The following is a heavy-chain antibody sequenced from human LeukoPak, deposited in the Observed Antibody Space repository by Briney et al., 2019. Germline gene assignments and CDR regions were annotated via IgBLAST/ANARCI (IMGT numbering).Heavy chain of an antibody. V-gene: IGHV4-4*02. CDR2: ISLSGLT. CDR1: GGSVSSTNW. CDR3: SRESGAFSPFGY. D-gene: IGHD1-26*01. Sequence: SETLSLTCGVSGGSVSSTNWYSWVRQPPGQGLQWIGEISLSGLTNYNPSLKSRVTMSLDKSKNLLSLTLTSVTAADTAVYYCSRESGAFSPFGYWGQGTLVTVTS. J-gene: IGHJ4*02.